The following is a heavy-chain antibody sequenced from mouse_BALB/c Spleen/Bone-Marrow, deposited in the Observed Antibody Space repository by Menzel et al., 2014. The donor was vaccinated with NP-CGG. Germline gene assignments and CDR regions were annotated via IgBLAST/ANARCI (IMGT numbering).Heavy chain of an antibody. V-gene: IGHV1-54*01. CDR1: GYAFTNYL. CDR3: ARLRRGGFYTMDY. CDR2: INPGSGGT. D-gene: IGHD2-12*01. J-gene: IGHJ4*01. Sequence: VKLMESGAEVVRPGTSVKVSCKASGYAFTNYLIEWVKQRPGQGLEWIGVINPGSGGTNYNEKFKGKATLTADKSSSTAYMQFSSLTSDGSAVYFCARLRRGGFYTMDYWGQGTSVTVSS.